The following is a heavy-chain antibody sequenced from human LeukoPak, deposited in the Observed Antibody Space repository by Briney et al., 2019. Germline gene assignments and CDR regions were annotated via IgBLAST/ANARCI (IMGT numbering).Heavy chain of an antibody. CDR1: GYTFTGYY. CDR2: INPNSGGT. Sequence: ASVKVSCTASGYTFTGYYMHWVRQAPGQGLEWMGWINPNSGGTNYAQKFQGRVTMTRDTSISTAYMELSRLRSDDTAVYYCARDLGAGTFVFDYWGQGTLVTVSS. CDR3: ARDLGAGTFVFDY. J-gene: IGHJ4*02. D-gene: IGHD6-19*01. V-gene: IGHV1-2*02.